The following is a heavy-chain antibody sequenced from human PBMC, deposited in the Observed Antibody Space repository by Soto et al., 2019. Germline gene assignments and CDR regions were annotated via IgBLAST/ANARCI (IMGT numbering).Heavy chain of an antibody. V-gene: IGHV5-10-1*01. D-gene: IGHD6-6*01. CDR1: GYIFTSYW. J-gene: IGHJ6*02. CDR2: IGPSDSYT. Sequence: GESLKISCKGSGYIFTSYWISWVRQMPGKGLEWMGRIGPSDSYTNYSPSFQGHVTISADKSISTAYLQWSSLKASDPAMYSCARSLLSSSGGYYYYGMDVWGQGTTVTVSS. CDR3: ARSLLSSSGGYYYYGMDV.